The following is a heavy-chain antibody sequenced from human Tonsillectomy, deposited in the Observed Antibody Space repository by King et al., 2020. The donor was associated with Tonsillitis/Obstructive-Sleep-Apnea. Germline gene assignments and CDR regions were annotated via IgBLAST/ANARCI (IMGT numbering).Heavy chain of an antibody. D-gene: IGHD1-26*01. Sequence: QLVQSGGGLVKPGGSLRLSCAASGFTFSNAWMSWVRQAPGKGLEWVGRIKSKTDGGTTDYAAPVRGRFTISRDDSKNTLYLQMNSLKTEDTAVYYCATEAGATPQAHPDYFDYWGQGTLVTVSS. V-gene: IGHV3-15*01. CDR1: GFTFSNAW. CDR2: IKSKTDGGTT. J-gene: IGHJ4*02. CDR3: ATEAGATPQAHPDYFDY.